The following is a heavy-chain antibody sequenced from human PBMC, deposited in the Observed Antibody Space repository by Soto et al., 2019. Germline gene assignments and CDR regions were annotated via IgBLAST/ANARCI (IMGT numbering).Heavy chain of an antibody. CDR2: INSDGSST. D-gene: IGHD3-3*01. V-gene: IGHV3-74*01. J-gene: IGHJ4*02. Sequence: GESLKISCAASGFTFSSYWMHWVRQAPGKGLVWVSRINSDGSSTSYADSVKGRFTISRDNAKNTLYLQMNSLRAEDTAVYYCARDYEATPSTWMFDYWGQGTLVTVSS. CDR1: GFTFSSYW. CDR3: ARDYEATPSTWMFDY.